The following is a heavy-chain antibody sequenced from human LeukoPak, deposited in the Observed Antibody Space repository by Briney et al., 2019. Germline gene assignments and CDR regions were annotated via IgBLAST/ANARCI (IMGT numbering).Heavy chain of an antibody. J-gene: IGHJ4*02. CDR2: IKSKGGGGTT. CDR1: GFPFIDAW. V-gene: IGHV3-15*01. D-gene: IGHD5-24*01. Sequence: GGSLRLSCAASGFPFIDAWMTWVRQAPGRGLECVGRIKSKGGGGTTDYAAPVKGRFTISRDDSKNTIYLQMNSLKTEDTAVYYCSWVSGPYNQALEYWGQGTLVTVSS. CDR3: SWVSGPYNQALEY.